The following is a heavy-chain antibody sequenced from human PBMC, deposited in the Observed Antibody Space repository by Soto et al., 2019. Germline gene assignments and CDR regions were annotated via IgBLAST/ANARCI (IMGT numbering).Heavy chain of an antibody. CDR1: GFTFSSYA. CDR2: ISGSGGST. V-gene: IGHV3-23*01. CDR3: AKVYDFWSVLYYMDV. J-gene: IGHJ6*03. Sequence: GGSLRLSCAASGFTFSSYAMSWVRQAPGKGLEWVSAISGSGGSTYYADSVKGRFTISRDNSKNTLYLQMNSLRAEDTAVYYCAKVYDFWSVLYYMDVWGKGTTVTVSS. D-gene: IGHD3-3*01.